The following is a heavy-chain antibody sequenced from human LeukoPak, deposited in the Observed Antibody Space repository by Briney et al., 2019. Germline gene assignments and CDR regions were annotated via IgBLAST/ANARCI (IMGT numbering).Heavy chain of an antibody. CDR2: IYYSGST. V-gene: IGHV4-39*01. CDR1: GGSISSSSYY. D-gene: IGHD2-15*01. CDR3: ARHVSCGYCSGGSCYSLCWFDR. J-gene: IGHJ5*02. Sequence: NPSETLSLTCTVSGGSISSSSYYWGWIRQPPGKGLECIGSIYYSGSTYYNPSLKSRVTISGDTSKNQFSLKLSSVTAADTAVYYCARHVSCGYCSGGSCYSLCWFDRWGQATLVTVSS.